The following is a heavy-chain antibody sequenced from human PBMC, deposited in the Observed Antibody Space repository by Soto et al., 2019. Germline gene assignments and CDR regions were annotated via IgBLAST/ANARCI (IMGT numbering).Heavy chain of an antibody. CDR1: GYTFTSYG. CDR2: ISAYNGNT. Sequence: QVQLVQSGAEVKKPGASVKVSCKASGYTFTSYGISWVRQAPGQGLEWMGWISAYNGNTNYAQKLQGRVTMTTDTSXSTAYMEVRSLRSDDTAVYYCARENRITYKHAWFDPWGQGTLVTVSS. J-gene: IGHJ5*02. CDR3: ARENRITYKHAWFDP. V-gene: IGHV1-18*01. D-gene: IGHD3-10*01.